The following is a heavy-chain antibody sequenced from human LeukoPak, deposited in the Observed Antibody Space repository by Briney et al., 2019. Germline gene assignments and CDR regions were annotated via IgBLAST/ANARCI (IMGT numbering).Heavy chain of an antibody. V-gene: IGHV3-21*01. D-gene: IGHD3-22*01. CDR2: TSSSSSYI. J-gene: IGHJ4*02. CDR1: GLTFSSYS. CDR3: ARNAHYYDSSGYFPFDY. Sequence: PGGSLRLSCAASGLTFSSYSMNWVRQAPGKGLEWVSSTSSSSSYIYYADSVKGRFTISRDNAKNSLYLQMNSLRAEDTAVYYCARNAHYYDSSGYFPFDYWGQGTLVTVSS.